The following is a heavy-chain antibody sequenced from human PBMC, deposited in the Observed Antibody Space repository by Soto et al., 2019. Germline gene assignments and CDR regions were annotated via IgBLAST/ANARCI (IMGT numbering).Heavy chain of an antibody. CDR3: TRLRAYCGGDCHSFAFDI. CDR2: IRDKARGYTT. CDR1: GFTFSDHF. V-gene: IGHV3-72*01. J-gene: IGHJ3*02. Sequence: EVQLVESGGGLVQPGGSLRLSCAASGFTFSDHFMEWVRQAPGKGPEWVGRIRDKARGYTTDYAASVKGRFTISRDDSKNSLYLQMNSLKPEDTALYYCTRLRAYCGGDCHSFAFDIWGQGTMVTVSS. D-gene: IGHD2-21*02.